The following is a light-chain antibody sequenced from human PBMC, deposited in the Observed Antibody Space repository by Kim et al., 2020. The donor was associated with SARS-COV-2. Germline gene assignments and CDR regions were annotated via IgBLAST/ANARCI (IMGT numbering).Light chain of an antibody. CDR1: SSNIGINA. V-gene: IGLV1-44*01. CDR2: DND. J-gene: IGLJ3*02. CDR3: GTWDDSLDGWV. Sequence: GQRVVISCSGSSSNIGINAVNWDQSFPGTAPKLLIYDNDRRPSGVPDRISGSKSGTSASLALSGLLSEDEADYYCGTWDDSLDGWVFGGGTKLTVL.